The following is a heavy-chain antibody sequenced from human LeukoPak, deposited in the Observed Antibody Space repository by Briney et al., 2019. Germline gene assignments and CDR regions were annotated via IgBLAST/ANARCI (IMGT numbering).Heavy chain of an antibody. V-gene: IGHV3-21*01. Sequence: PGGSLRLSCAASGFTFSSYTMNWVRQAPGEGLEWVSSIYSTSGYIYYAASVKGRFPISRAHAKNSLYLQMHFLRAEDPAFFYCARGTMATIRFDYWGQGTLVTVSS. CDR3: ARGTMATIRFDY. CDR2: IYSTSGYI. CDR1: GFTFSSYT. D-gene: IGHD5-24*01. J-gene: IGHJ4*02.